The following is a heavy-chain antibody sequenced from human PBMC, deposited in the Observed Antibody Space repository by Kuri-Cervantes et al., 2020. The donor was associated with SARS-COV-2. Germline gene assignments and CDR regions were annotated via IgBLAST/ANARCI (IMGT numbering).Heavy chain of an antibody. CDR3: ARAVSGVSNPYYFDY. D-gene: IGHD3-10*01. CDR2: IYPGDSGT. Sequence: KVSCKGSGYSFSDYWIGWVRQMPGKGLEWMGIIYPGDSGTRYRPSFQGRVTISADTSIGTAYLRWSSLRASDTAIYYCARAVSGVSNPYYFDYWGPGTLVTVSS. J-gene: IGHJ4*02. CDR1: GYSFSDYW. V-gene: IGHV5-51*01.